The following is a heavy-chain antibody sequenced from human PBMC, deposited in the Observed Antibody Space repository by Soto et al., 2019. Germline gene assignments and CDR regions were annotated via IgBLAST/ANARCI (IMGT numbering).Heavy chain of an antibody. CDR2: INAGNGNT. Sequence: ASVKVSCKASGYTFTSYAMHWVRQAPGQRLEWMGWINAGNGNTKYSQKFQGRVTITRDTSASTAYMELSSLRSEDTAVYYCARGGGYSYGYGGGVDYWGQGTLVTVSS. D-gene: IGHD5-18*01. CDR3: ARGGGYSYGYGGGVDY. J-gene: IGHJ4*02. CDR1: GYTFTSYA. V-gene: IGHV1-3*01.